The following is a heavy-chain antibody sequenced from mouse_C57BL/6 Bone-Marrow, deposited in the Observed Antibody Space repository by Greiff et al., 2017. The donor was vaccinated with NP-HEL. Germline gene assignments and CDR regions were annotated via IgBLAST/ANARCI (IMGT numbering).Heavy chain of an antibody. CDR1: GYTFTDYY. J-gene: IGHJ4*01. Sequence: VQLQQSGPELVKPGASVKISCKASGYTFTDYYMNWVKQSHGKSLEWIGDINPNNGGTSYNQKFKGKATLTVDKSSSTAYMELRSLTSEDSAVYYCASYLLWLRRGAMDYWGQGTSVTVSS. D-gene: IGHD2-2*01. CDR3: ASYLLWLRRGAMDY. CDR2: INPNNGGT. V-gene: IGHV1-26*01.